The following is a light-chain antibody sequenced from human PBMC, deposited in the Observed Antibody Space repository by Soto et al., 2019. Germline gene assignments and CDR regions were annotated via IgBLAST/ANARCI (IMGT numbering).Light chain of an antibody. CDR2: DAS. J-gene: IGKJ1*01. V-gene: IGKV3-11*01. CDR3: LQRSDWRT. CDR1: DGVGRS. Sequence: IVLTQSPVSLSLSPGERATLSCIASDGVGRSLAWFQQRPGQAPWLLIYDASIRATGIPARFSGSGSGKDFTLTISRLEPEDFAVYYCLQRSDWRTFGRGTKVDIK.